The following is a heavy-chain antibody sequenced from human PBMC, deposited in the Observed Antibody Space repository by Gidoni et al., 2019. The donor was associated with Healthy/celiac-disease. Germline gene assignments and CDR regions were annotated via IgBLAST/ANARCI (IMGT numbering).Heavy chain of an antibody. Sequence: QVQLQASGPGLVKPSETLSLTCTVSGGSISSYYWSWIRQPPGKGLEWIGYIYYSGSTNYNPSLKSRVTISVDTSKNQFSLKLSSVTAADTAVYYCARSPAVDTAMVHFDYWGQGTLVTVSS. CDR1: GGSISSYY. D-gene: IGHD5-18*01. J-gene: IGHJ4*02. V-gene: IGHV4-59*01. CDR3: ARSPAVDTAMVHFDY. CDR2: IYYSGST.